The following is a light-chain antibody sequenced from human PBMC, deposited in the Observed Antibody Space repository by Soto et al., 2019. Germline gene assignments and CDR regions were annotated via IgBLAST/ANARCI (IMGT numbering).Light chain of an antibody. CDR1: SSNIGAGYD. CDR3: QSWDTSLSGSV. CDR2: GNT. V-gene: IGLV1-40*01. Sequence: QSVLTQPPSVSGAPGQRVTISCTGSSSNIGAGYDVNWYQQLPGTAPKLLIYGNTNRPSGVPDRFSGSKSGTSGSLAISGLQTEDEAEYYCQSWDTSLSGSVFGGGTKLNVL. J-gene: IGLJ2*01.